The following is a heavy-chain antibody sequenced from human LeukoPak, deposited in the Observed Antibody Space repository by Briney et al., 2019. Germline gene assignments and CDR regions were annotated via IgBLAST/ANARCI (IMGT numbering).Heavy chain of an antibody. Sequence: SSETLSLTCTVSGGSISSGGYYWSWIRQHPGKGLEWIGYIYYSGSTYYNPSLKSRVTISVDTSKSQFSLNLNSVTAADTAVYYCARHQYQLSALDYWGQGTLVTVSS. V-gene: IGHV4-31*03. CDR3: ARHQYQLSALDY. CDR2: IYYSGST. J-gene: IGHJ4*02. D-gene: IGHD2-2*01. CDR1: GGSISSGGYY.